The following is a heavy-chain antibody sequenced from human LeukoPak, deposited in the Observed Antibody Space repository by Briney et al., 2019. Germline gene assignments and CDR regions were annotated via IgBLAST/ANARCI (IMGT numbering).Heavy chain of an antibody. V-gene: IGHV3-15*07. Sequence: PGGSLRLSCAVSGLTLSNVWMNWVRQAPEEGLEWVGRIKSKSAGGTIDFAAPVKGRFTISRDDSKNTLYLQMNSLTSEDTAVYYCAQGSGQYYEYWGQGTLVTVSS. D-gene: IGHD3-22*01. J-gene: IGHJ4*02. CDR3: AQGSGQYYEY. CDR1: GLTLSNVW. CDR2: IKSKSAGGTI.